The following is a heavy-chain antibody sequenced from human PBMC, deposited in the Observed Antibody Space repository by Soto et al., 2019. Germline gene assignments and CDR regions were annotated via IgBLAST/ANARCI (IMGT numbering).Heavy chain of an antibody. CDR3: ANGHYDSSDSGHY. CDR2: ISGSGGST. Sequence: EVQLVESGGGLVQPGGSLRLSCAASGFGFSGYVMTWVRQAPGKGLEWVSAISGSGGSTYYADSVKGRFTISRDNAKNTLYLQMNSLRAEATAVYYWANGHYDSSDSGHYWGQGTLVTVSS. V-gene: IGHV3-23*04. CDR1: GFGFSGYV. J-gene: IGHJ4*02. D-gene: IGHD3-22*01.